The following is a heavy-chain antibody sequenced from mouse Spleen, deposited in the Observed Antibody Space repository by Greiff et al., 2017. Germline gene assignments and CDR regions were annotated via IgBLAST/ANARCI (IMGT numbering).Heavy chain of an antibody. CDR2: IYPYNGGT. CDR3: ARGDYGSSHYFDY. CDR1: GYTFTDYN. J-gene: IGHJ2*01. D-gene: IGHD1-1*01. V-gene: IGHV1S29*02. Sequence: VHVKQSGPELVKPGASVKISCTASGYTFTDYNMHWVSQTPGKSLEWIGYIYPYNGGTGYNHKFKGKATLTVDNSSSTAYMELRSLTSEDSAVYYCARGDYGSSHYFDYWGQGTTLTVSS.